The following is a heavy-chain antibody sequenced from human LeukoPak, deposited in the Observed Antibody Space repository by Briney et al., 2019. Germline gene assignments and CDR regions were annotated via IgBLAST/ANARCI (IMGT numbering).Heavy chain of an antibody. CDR3: ARGGTYYYDSSGLQH. CDR1: GYSFTSYW. V-gene: IGHV5-51*01. J-gene: IGHJ1*01. CDR2: IYPGDSDT. D-gene: IGHD3-22*01. Sequence: GESLKISCKGSGYSFTSYWIGWVRQMPGKGLEWMGIIYPGDSDTRYSPSFQGQVAISADKSISTAYLQWSSLKASDTAMYYCARGGTYYYDSSGLQHWGQGTLVTVSS.